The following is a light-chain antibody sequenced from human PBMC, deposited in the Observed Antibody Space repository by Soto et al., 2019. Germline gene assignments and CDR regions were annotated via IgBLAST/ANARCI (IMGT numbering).Light chain of an antibody. Sequence: EIVLTQSPGTLSLSPGERAPLSFRASQRFSSGYLAWYQHKPGQAPRLLIYGASTRATGIPDRFSGSGSGTDFTLTISRLEPEDFVVYYCQQYDRSPETFGQGTKVEIK. V-gene: IGKV3-20*01. CDR1: QRFSSGY. CDR2: GAS. CDR3: QQYDRSPET. J-gene: IGKJ1*01.